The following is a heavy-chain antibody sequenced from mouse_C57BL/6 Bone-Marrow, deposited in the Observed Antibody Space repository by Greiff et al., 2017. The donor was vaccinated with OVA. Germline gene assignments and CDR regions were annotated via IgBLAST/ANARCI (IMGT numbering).Heavy chain of an antibody. CDR3: ARKDRWFLYAMDY. J-gene: IGHJ4*01. V-gene: IGHV1-64*01. CDR1: GYTFTGYW. Sequence: VQLQQSGAELMKPGASVKLSCKATGYTFTGYWIEWVKQRPGQGLEWIGMIHPNSGSTNYNEKFKSKATLTVDKSSSTAYMQLSSLTSEDSAVYYCARKDRWFLYAMDYWGQGTSVTVSS. CDR2: IHPNSGST. D-gene: IGHD2-3*01.